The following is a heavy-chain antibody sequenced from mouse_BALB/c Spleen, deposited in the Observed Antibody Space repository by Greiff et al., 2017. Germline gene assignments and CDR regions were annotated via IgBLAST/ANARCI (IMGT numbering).Heavy chain of an antibody. CDR2: ISDGGSYT. Sequence: EVKVVESGGGLVKPGGSLKLSCAASGFTFSDYYMYWVRQTPEKRLEWVATISDGGSYTYYPDSVKGRFTISRDNAKNNLYLQMSSLKSEDTAMYYCARDPYGNYYAMDYWGQGTSVTVSS. CDR3: ARDPYGNYYAMDY. J-gene: IGHJ4*01. V-gene: IGHV5-4*02. D-gene: IGHD2-1*01. CDR1: GFTFSDYY.